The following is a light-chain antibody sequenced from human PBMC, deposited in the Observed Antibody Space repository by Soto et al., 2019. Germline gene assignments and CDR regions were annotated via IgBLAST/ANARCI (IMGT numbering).Light chain of an antibody. CDR1: QRASRQY. Sequence: VLTQSPDTLSLSPGDRATLSCRANQRASRQYLSWYQQRPGQPPRLLIYSVSMRADGIPDRFSGSGSGSDFTLTINRLEPEDFAVYYCQDFDSPQWTFGQGTKIEN. CDR3: QDFDSPQWT. CDR2: SVS. J-gene: IGKJ1*01. V-gene: IGKV3-20*01.